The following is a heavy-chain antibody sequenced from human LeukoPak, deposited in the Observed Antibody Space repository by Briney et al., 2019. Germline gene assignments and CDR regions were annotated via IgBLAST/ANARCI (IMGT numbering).Heavy chain of an antibody. CDR2: IYTSGST. Sequence: SETLSLPCTVSGGSISSHYWSWIRQPAGKGLEWIGRIYTSGSTNYSPSLKSRVTLSVDTSRNQFSLRLSSVTAADTAVYYCARDGRGYASSWYFDLWGQGTLVTVSS. D-gene: IGHD6-13*01. CDR1: GGSISSHY. CDR3: ARDGRGYASSWYFDL. V-gene: IGHV4-4*07. J-gene: IGHJ4*02.